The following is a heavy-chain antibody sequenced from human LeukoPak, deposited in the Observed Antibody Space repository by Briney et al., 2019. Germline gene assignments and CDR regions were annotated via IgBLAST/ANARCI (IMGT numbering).Heavy chain of an antibody. CDR3: ARQGALLRYFDWLPGTFDY. V-gene: IGHV4-59*08. CDR1: GGSISSYY. J-gene: IGHJ4*02. CDR2: IYYSGST. D-gene: IGHD3-9*01. Sequence: SETLSLTCTVSGGSISSYYWSWLRQPPGKGLEWIGDIYYSGSTNYNPPLKSRVTIPLVTSKNHFSLKLSSVTAADTAVYYCARQGALLRYFDWLPGTFDYWGQGTLVTVSS.